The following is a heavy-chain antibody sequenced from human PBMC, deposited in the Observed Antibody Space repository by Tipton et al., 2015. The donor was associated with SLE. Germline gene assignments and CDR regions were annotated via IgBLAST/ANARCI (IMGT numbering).Heavy chain of an antibody. D-gene: IGHD1-1*01. J-gene: IGHJ4*02. V-gene: IGHV3-74*03. CDR3: ASLSALSHD. CDR2: IDSQGSMN. CDR1: GFPFTNLW. Sequence: SLRLSCAASGFPFTNLWMHWVRQVPGKGLEWVAEIDSQGSMNAYADSVKDRFSIYRDNAKKTLFLEMNSLRVEDTAVYYYASLSALSHDGGLGTLVTVSS.